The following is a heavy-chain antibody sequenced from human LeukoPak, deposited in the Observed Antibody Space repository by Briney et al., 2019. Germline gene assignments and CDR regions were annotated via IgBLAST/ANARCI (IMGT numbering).Heavy chain of an antibody. V-gene: IGHV1-2*02. Sequence: ASVNVSCKASGYTFTGYYMHWVRQAPGQGLAWMGWINPNSGGTNYAQKFQGRVTMNRDTSISTAYMELSRLRSDDTAVYYCARDLEWELLRGDYWGQGTLVTVSS. D-gene: IGHD1-26*01. J-gene: IGHJ4*02. CDR3: ARDLEWELLRGDY. CDR1: GYTFTGYY. CDR2: INPNSGGT.